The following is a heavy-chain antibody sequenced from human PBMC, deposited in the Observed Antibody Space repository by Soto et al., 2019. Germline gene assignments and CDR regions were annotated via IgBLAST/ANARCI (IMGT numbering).Heavy chain of an antibody. D-gene: IGHD4-17*01. V-gene: IGHV3-30*18. CDR1: GFTFSSYG. Sequence: QVQLVESGGGVVQPGRSLRLSCAASGFTFSSYGMHWVRQAPGKGLEWVAVISYDGSNKYYADSVKGRFTISRDNSKNTLYLQMNSLRAEDTAVYYCAKDSDTNHYGDYGSGYFDYWGQGTLVTVSS. CDR2: ISYDGSNK. J-gene: IGHJ4*02. CDR3: AKDSDTNHYGDYGSGYFDY.